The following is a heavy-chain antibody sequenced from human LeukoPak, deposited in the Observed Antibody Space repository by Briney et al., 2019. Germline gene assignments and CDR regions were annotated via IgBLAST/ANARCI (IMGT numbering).Heavy chain of an antibody. J-gene: IGHJ4*02. CDR2: ISSTGGST. Sequence: PGGSLRLSCSASGFTFSNYAMHWVRQAPGKGLEYVXVISSTGGSTYYADSVKGRFTVSRDNSKNTLYLQMSSLRAEDTAVYYCVKECLVIINYYFDYWGQGTLVTVSS. CDR3: VKECLVIINYYFDY. V-gene: IGHV3-64D*06. D-gene: IGHD3-22*01. CDR1: GFTFSNYA.